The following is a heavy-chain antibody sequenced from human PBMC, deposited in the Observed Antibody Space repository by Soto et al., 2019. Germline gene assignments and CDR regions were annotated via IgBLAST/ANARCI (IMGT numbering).Heavy chain of an antibody. V-gene: IGHV5-10-1*01. D-gene: IGHD2-2*01. Sequence: LKISCKGSGYSFTSYWISWARQMPGKGLEWMGRIDPSDSYTNYSPSFQGHVTISADKSISTAYLQWSSLKASDTAMYYCASFEPAGGAFDIWGQGTMVTVSS. CDR2: IDPSDSYT. J-gene: IGHJ3*02. CDR1: GYSFTSYW. CDR3: ASFEPAGGAFDI.